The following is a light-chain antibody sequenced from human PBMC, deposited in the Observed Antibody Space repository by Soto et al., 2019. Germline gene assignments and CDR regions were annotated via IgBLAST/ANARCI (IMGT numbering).Light chain of an antibody. CDR2: GAS. V-gene: IGKV3-20*01. CDR3: QQYRRSPYT. Sequence: EIVLTQSPGTLSLSPGERATLSCRASQSVSSSYLAWYQQKPGQAPRLLIYGASSRATGIPDRFSGSGAGTDFTLTISRLEAEDFAVYYCQQYRRSPYTFGQGTNLDIK. CDR1: QSVSSSY. J-gene: IGKJ2*01.